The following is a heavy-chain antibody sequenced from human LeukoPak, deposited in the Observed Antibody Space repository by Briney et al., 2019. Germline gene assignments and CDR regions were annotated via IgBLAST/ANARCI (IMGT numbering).Heavy chain of an antibody. J-gene: IGHJ4*02. V-gene: IGHV4-4*07. CDR1: GGSISSYY. CDR3: ARSNYYGSGSYYPTFDY. Sequence: SETLSLTCTVSGGSISSYYWSWIRQPAGKGLEWIGRIYTSGGTNYNPSLKSRVTMSVDTSKNQFSLKLSSVTAADTAVYYCARSNYYGSGSYYPTFDYWGQGTLVTVSS. CDR2: IYTSGGT. D-gene: IGHD3-10*01.